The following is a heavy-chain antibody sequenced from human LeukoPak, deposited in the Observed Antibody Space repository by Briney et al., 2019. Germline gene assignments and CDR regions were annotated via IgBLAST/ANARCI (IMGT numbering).Heavy chain of an antibody. D-gene: IGHD6-19*01. CDR2: INPSGGST. J-gene: IGHJ4*02. CDR1: GYTFTSYY. Sequence: GASVKVSCKASGYTFTSYYMHWVRQAPGQGLEWMGIINPSGGSTSYAQKFQGRVTMTGDTSTSTVYMELSSLRSADTAVYYCARVGAVAGRAPDYWGQGTLVTVSS. CDR3: ARVGAVAGRAPDY. V-gene: IGHV1-46*03.